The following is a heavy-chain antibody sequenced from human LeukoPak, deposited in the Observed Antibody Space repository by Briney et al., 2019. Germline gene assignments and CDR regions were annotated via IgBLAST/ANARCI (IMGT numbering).Heavy chain of an antibody. V-gene: IGHV1-69*13. D-gene: IGHD3-10*01. J-gene: IGHJ5*02. CDR1: GYTFTSYY. CDR3: ARVASMVRGVYNWFDP. Sequence: SVKVSCKASGYTFTSYYMHRVRQAPGQGLEWMRGIIPIFGTANYAQKFQGRATITADESTSTAYMELSSLRSEDTAVYYCARVASMVRGVYNWFDPWGQGTLVTVSS. CDR2: IIPIFGTA.